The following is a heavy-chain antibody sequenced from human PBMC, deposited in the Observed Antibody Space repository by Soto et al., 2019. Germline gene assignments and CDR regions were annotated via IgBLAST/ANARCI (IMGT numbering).Heavy chain of an antibody. J-gene: IGHJ6*02. Sequence: QVQLVESGGGVVQPGRSLRLSCAASGFTFSSYGMHWVRQAPGKGLEWVAVIWYDGSNKYYADSVKGRFTISRDNSKNTLYLQMNSLRAEDTAVYYWAREPLPGRYGMDVWGQGTTVTVSS. CDR1: GFTFSSYG. CDR2: IWYDGSNK. CDR3: AREPLPGRYGMDV. V-gene: IGHV3-33*01.